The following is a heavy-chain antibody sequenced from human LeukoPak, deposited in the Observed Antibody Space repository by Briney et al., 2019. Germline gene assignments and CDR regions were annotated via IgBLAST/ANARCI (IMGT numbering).Heavy chain of an antibody. D-gene: IGHD7-27*01. CDR1: GFNFPTYA. CDR2: IRVSDGAR. J-gene: IGHJ3*02. CDR3: ARGETTGGHDAFDI. V-gene: IGHV3-23*01. Sequence: GGSLRLSCAASGFNFPTYAMQWVRQAPGKGLEWVSSIRVSDGARFYADSVKGRFTTSRDNSKNTLFLQMNSLRAEDTAVYYCARGETTGGHDAFDIWGQGTMVTVSS.